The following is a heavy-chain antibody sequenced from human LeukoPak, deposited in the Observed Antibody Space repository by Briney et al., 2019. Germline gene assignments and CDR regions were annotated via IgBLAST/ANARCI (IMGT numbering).Heavy chain of an antibody. Sequence: GASVKVSCKASGYTFTSYDINWVRQATGQGLEWMGWMNPNSGNTGYAQKFQGRVTMARNTSISTAYMELSSLRSEDTAVYYCARGSSVAGYDFWSGYDWFDPWGQGTLVTVSS. D-gene: IGHD3-3*01. V-gene: IGHV1-8*01. CDR2: MNPNSGNT. J-gene: IGHJ5*02. CDR1: GYTFTSYD. CDR3: ARGSSVAGYDFWSGYDWFDP.